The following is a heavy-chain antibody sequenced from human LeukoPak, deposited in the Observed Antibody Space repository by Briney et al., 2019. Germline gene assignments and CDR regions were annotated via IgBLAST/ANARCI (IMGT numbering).Heavy chain of an antibody. Sequence: GGSLRLSCEASGFTFSSYAMSWVRQAPGKGLEWVSGISGSGGSTYYADSVKGRFTISRDNSKNTLYLQMNSLRGEDTALYYCAKEEWKTSTWYGYFRHWGQGTLVTVSS. V-gene: IGHV3-23*01. CDR1: GFTFSSYA. CDR3: AKEEWKTSTWYGYFRH. J-gene: IGHJ1*01. CDR2: ISGSGGST. D-gene: IGHD6-13*01.